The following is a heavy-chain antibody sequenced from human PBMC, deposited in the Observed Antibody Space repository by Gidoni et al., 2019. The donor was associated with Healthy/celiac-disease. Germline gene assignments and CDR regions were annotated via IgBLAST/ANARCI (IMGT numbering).Heavy chain of an antibody. CDR1: GGTCSSYA. CDR3: VRLPGDRPEAFDY. Sequence: QLQLAQSGAEVKKPGASVKVPCKPSGGTCSSYAISWVRQAPGQGLEWMGGIIPIFGIANCAQKFQGRVTITADKSTSTAYMELSSLGSEDTAVYYCVRLPGDRPEAFDYWGQRTLVTVSS. J-gene: IGHJ4*02. CDR2: IIPIFGIA. D-gene: IGHD3-10*01. V-gene: IGHV1-69*17.